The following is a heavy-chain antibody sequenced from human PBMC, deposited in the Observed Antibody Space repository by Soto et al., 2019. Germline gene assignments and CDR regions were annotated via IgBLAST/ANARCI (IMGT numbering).Heavy chain of an antibody. D-gene: IGHD3-16*01. CDR2: ISAGSLFI. V-gene: IGHV3-21*01. Sequence: PGGSLRLSCAGSGFTFSAYNINWVRQAPGKGLEWVSSISAGSLFIYQPDSMKGRFTISRDDARNSVYLQMNSLTAEDTAVYYCARSPGVGVRGAYWGQGTLVTVPQ. CDR1: GFTFSAYN. J-gene: IGHJ4*02. CDR3: ARSPGVGVRGAY.